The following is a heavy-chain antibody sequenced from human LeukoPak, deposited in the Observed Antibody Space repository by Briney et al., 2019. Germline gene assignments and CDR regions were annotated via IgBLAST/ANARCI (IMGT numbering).Heavy chain of an antibody. CDR1: GFTFDDYT. Sequence: PGGSLRLSCAASGFTFDDYTMHWVRQAPGKGLEWVSLISRDGGSTYYADSVKGRFTISRDNNKNSLYLQMSSLRTEDTALYYCAKARYCSSTSCPDNWFDPWGQGTLVTVSS. CDR3: AKARYCSSTSCPDNWFDP. V-gene: IGHV3-43*01. D-gene: IGHD2-2*01. CDR2: ISRDGGST. J-gene: IGHJ5*02.